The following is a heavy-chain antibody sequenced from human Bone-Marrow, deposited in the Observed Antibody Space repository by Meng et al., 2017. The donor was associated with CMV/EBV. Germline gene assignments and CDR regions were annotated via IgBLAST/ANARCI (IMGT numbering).Heavy chain of an antibody. V-gene: IGHV3-66*02. CDR1: GFTVSRNY. D-gene: IGHD4-11*01. J-gene: IGHJ6*02. Sequence: GGSLRLSCAASGFTVSRNYMSWVRQAPGKGLEWVSVIYTGSSTYYVDSVKGRFTISRDNSKNTLYLQMNSLRVEDTALYYCALYSNYYASTYYYGMDVRGPGNTVTGAS. CDR2: IYTGSST. CDR3: ALYSNYYASTYYYGMDV.